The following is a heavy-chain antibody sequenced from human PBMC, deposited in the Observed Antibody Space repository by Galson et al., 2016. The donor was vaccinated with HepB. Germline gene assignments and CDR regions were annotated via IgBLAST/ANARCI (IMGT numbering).Heavy chain of an antibody. D-gene: IGHD3-3*01. J-gene: IGHJ5*02. CDR3: ARDKTDFGVVVGFDP. CDR2: IYHSGST. CDR1: GGSISSSDW. Sequence: SETLSLTCAVSGGSISSSDWWSWVRQPPGKGLEWIGEIYHSGSTNYNPSLKSRVTISVDRSKNQFSLKLSSVTAADTAVYYCARDKTDFGVVVGFDPWGQGTLVIVSS. V-gene: IGHV4-4*02.